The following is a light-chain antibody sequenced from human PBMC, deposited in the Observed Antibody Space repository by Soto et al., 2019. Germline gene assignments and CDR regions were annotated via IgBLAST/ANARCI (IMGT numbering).Light chain of an antibody. Sequence: QSALTQPRSVSGSPGQSVTISCTGTSIDVGHSNYVSWYQHHPGKAPKLIIFDVNERPSGVPDRFSGSKSGNTASLTISGLQAEDEGDYYCCSHAVSHYVYGSGTKVTVL. V-gene: IGLV2-11*01. CDR3: CSHAVSHYV. CDR1: SIDVGHSNY. J-gene: IGLJ1*01. CDR2: DVN.